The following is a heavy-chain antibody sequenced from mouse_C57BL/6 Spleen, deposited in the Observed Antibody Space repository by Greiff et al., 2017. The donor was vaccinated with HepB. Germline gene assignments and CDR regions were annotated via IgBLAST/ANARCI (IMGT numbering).Heavy chain of an antibody. J-gene: IGHJ2*01. Sequence: EVQGVESGGGLVQPGGSLKLSCAASGFTFSDYYMYWVRQTPEKRLEWVAYISNGGGSTYYPDTVKGRFTISRDNAKNTLYLQMSRLKSEDTAMYYCARQETGTDYFDYWGQGTTLTVSS. CDR1: GFTFSDYY. CDR3: ARQETGTDYFDY. D-gene: IGHD4-1*01. CDR2: ISNGGGST. V-gene: IGHV5-12*01.